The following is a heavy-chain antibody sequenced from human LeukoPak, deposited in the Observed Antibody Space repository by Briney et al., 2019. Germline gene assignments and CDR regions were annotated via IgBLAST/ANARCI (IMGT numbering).Heavy chain of an antibody. D-gene: IGHD3-10*01. V-gene: IGHV6-1*01. CDR2: TYYRSKWYN. J-gene: IGHJ5*01. CDR3: ARDLFYYCSGSRRFWFDP. CDR1: GDSVSSNSAA. Sequence: SQTLSLTCAISGDSVSSNSAAWNWIRQSPSRGLEWLGRTYYRSKWYNDYAVSVKSRITINPDTSKNQFSLQLNSVTPEDTAVYYCARDLFYYCSGSRRFWFDPLGQGTLVTVSS.